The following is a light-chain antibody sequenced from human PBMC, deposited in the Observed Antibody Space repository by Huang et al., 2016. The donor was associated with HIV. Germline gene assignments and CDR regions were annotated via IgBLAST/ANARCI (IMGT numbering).Light chain of an antibody. CDR2: GTS. V-gene: IGKV1-17*03. CDR1: QDIANS. CDR3: LQHNTYPWM. Sequence: DIQMTQTPSAMSASVGDRVTITCRASQDIANSLAWFQQKPGKVPRPLIYGTSTLRSWVPARFSDSGSGTEFTLTISSLQPEDFATYYCLQHNTYPWMFGQGTKVEVK. J-gene: IGKJ1*01.